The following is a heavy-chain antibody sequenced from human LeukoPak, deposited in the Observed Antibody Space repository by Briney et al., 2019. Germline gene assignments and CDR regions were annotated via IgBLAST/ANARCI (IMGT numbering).Heavy chain of an antibody. CDR1: GGSVSSFY. Sequence: TSSDTLSLTCTVSGGSVSSFYCCWIRQPPGKGLEWIGYIDYSGTTNYHPSLKSRVIISVDTSKNQFSLRLSSVTAADTAVYYCARDSPIDSSGSYYYNMDVWGQGTPVTVSS. J-gene: IGHJ6*02. D-gene: IGHD3-22*01. V-gene: IGHV4-59*02. CDR3: ARDSPIDSSGSYYYNMDV. CDR2: IDYSGTT.